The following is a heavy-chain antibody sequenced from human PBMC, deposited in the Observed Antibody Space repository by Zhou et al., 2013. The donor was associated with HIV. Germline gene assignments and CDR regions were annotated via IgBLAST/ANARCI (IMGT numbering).Heavy chain of an antibody. CDR1: GYTFTNYY. J-gene: IGHJ1*01. CDR3: AREDLVPCGTDCYSSHFQQ. CDR2: INPSGGST. D-gene: IGHD2-21*02. Sequence: QLVQSGAEVKKPGASVKVSCKASGYTFTNYYMHWVRQAPGQGLEWMGIINPSGGSTRYAQKFQGRVTMTRDTSTSTVYMELSSLRSEDTAMYFCAREDLVPCGTDCYSSHFQQWGQGTL. V-gene: IGHV1-46*01.